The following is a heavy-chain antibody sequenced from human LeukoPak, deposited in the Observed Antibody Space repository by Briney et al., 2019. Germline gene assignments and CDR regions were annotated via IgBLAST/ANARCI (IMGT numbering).Heavy chain of an antibody. CDR1: GYTCTSYG. J-gene: IGHJ4*02. D-gene: IGHD3-16*02. Sequence: ASVKVSCKASGYTCTSYGISWVRQAPGQGLEWMGWSSAYNGSTNYAQKLQGRVTMTTDTSTSTAYMELRSLRPDDTDVYYCASEGYDYVWGSYRPYYFDYWGQGTLVTVSS. CDR3: ASEGYDYVWGSYRPYYFDY. CDR2: SSAYNGST. V-gene: IGHV1-18*01.